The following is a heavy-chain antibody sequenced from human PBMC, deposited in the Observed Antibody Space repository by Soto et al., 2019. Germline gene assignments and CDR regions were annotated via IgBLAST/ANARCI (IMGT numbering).Heavy chain of an antibody. CDR3: ARDHLRRGYGMDV. J-gene: IGHJ6*02. D-gene: IGHD3-10*01. CDR2: IYHSGST. V-gene: IGHV4-30-2*01. CDR1: GGSISSGGYS. Sequence: SETLSLTCAVSGGSISSGGYSWSWIRQPPGKGLEWIGYIYHSGSTYYNPSLKSRVTISVDRSKNQFSLKLSSVTAADTAVYYCARDHLRRGYGMDVWGQGTTVTVSS.